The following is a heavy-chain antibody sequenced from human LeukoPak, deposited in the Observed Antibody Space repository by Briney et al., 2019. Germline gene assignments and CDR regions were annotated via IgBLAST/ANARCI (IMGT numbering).Heavy chain of an antibody. Sequence: GASVKVSCKASGYSFTGYYMHWVRQAPGQRLDWMGWINPKSGGTNYEQKFQSRVTMTRDTSISTAYMELSSLRSDDTAVYYCAKVGEDTTGWYNYYFDYWGQGTLVTVSS. CDR3: AKVGEDTTGWYNYYFDY. CDR1: GYSFTGYY. CDR2: INPKSGGT. J-gene: IGHJ4*02. D-gene: IGHD6-19*01. V-gene: IGHV1-2*02.